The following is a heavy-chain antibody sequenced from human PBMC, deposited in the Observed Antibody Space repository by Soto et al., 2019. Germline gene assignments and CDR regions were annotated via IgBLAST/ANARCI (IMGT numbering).Heavy chain of an antibody. CDR1: GYTLSEMS. J-gene: IGHJ3*01. V-gene: IGHV1-24*01. CDR3: ATRLIAGRGAFDV. CDR2: LDPEGSEM. Sequence: ASVKVSCKVSGYTLSEMSIHWLRQVPGKGLEWMGGLDPEGSEMIYAQKFQGSVTMTEDTSADTAYMELSSLRSEDTAIYYCATRLIAGRGAFDVWGHGTMVT.